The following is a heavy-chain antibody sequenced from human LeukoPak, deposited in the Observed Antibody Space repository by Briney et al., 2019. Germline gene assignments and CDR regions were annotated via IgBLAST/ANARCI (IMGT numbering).Heavy chain of an antibody. J-gene: IGHJ4*02. CDR2: IYHGGYT. CDR1: GGSISSSNW. CDR3: ARVTTIAAAANSFDY. Sequence: SETLSLTCGVSGGSISSSNWWSWVRQPPGKGLEWIGEIYHGGYTNYNPSLKSRVTISVDKSKNQFSLKLTSVTAADTAVYYCARVTTIAAAANSFDYWGQGAVVTVSS. V-gene: IGHV4-4*02. D-gene: IGHD6-13*01.